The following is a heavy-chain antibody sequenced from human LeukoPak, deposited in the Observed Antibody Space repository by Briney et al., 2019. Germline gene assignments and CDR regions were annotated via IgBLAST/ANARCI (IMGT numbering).Heavy chain of an antibody. CDR2: ISCSGGST. V-gene: IGHV3-23*01. D-gene: IGHD3-22*01. CDR3: AKLESNPNMYYVSSGYYEGYFDL. J-gene: IGHJ2*01. Sequence: GGSLRLSCAASGFTFSSYAMSWVRQAPGKGLEWVSAISCSGGSTYYADSVKGRFTISIDNSENPLYMQMNRLRAEETAVYYCAKLESNPNMYYVSSGYYEGYFDLWGRGTLVTVSS. CDR1: GFTFSSYA.